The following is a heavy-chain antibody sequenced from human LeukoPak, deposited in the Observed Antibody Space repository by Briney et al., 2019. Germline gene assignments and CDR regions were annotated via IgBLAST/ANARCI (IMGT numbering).Heavy chain of an antibody. CDR2: IYYSGST. J-gene: IGHJ6*03. V-gene: IGHV4-39*07. CDR3: AKGYYYMDV. Sequence: SETLSLTCSVSGGSISSSSYYWGWIRQPPGKGLEWIGNIYYSGSTYYNPSLKSRVTISVDTSKNHFSLKLSSVTAADTAVYYCAKGYYYMDVWGKGTTVTVSS. CDR1: GGSISSSSYY.